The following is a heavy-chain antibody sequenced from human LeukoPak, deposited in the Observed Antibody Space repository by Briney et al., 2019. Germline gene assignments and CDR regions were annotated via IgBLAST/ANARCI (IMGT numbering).Heavy chain of an antibody. D-gene: IGHD6-19*01. CDR2: INSDGSST. Sequence: GGSLRLSCAASGFTFSSYWMHWVRQAPGKGLVWVSRINSDGSSTNYADSVKGRFTISRDNSKNTLYLQMNSLRAEDTAVYYCAKTYSSGWYYFDYWGQGTLVTVSS. J-gene: IGHJ4*02. CDR3: AKTYSSGWYYFDY. V-gene: IGHV3-74*01. CDR1: GFTFSSYW.